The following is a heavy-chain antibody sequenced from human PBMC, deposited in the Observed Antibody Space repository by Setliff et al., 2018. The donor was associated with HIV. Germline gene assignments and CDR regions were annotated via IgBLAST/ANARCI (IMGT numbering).Heavy chain of an antibody. CDR1: GGTFSNYF. Sequence: SVKVSCKASGGTFSNYFISRIRQAPGQGLEWMGKIMPMLGTANYAQKFQGRVTITADESTSTVYMELRSLTSKDTAMYYCARDAGYIGSSWDRWGQGTLVTVS. CDR3: ARDAGYIGSSWDR. D-gene: IGHD5-12*01. J-gene: IGHJ4*02. CDR2: IMPMLGTA. V-gene: IGHV1-69*11.